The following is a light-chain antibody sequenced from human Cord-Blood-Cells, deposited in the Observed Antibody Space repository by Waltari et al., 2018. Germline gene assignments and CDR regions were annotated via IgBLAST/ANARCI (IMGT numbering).Light chain of an antibody. V-gene: IGKV3-11*01. Sequence: FLTPSPPTLSLSSGERATLSCRASQSVSSYFAWYQQKPGQAPRLLIYDASNLQTGIPARFSGSGSGTDFTLTISSLEPEDFAAYYCQQRSNWPGTFGPGTKVDIK. CDR1: QSVSSY. CDR2: DAS. J-gene: IGKJ3*01. CDR3: QQRSNWPGT.